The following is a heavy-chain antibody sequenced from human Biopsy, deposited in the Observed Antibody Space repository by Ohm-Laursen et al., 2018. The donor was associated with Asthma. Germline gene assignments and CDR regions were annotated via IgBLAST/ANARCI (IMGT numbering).Heavy chain of an antibody. V-gene: IGHV1-69*01. CDR1: GGTFNTYA. CDR2: INSVFGTT. Sequence: GYSVKVSCKSLGGTFNTYAIGWVRQAPGQGLEWMGGINSVFGTTTYPQKFQDRVTITADDSTNTVYMELSSLRSEDTAVYYCARKAGSCISRTCYSLDFWGQGTLVTVSS. D-gene: IGHD2-2*01. CDR3: ARKAGSCISRTCYSLDF. J-gene: IGHJ4*02.